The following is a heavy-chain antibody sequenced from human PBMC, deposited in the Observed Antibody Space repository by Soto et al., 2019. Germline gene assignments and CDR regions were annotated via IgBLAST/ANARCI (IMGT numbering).Heavy chain of an antibody. CDR3: ARRNNWNDDAFDI. V-gene: IGHV4-34*12. J-gene: IGHJ3*02. CDR1: GGSFSGYY. D-gene: IGHD1-1*01. Sequence: SETLSLTCAVYGGSFSGYYRSWIRNPPGKGLEWIGEIIHIGRTNYNPSLKSRVTISVDTSKNQFSLKLSSVTAADTAVYYCARRNNWNDDAFDIWGQGTMVTVSS. CDR2: IIHIGRT.